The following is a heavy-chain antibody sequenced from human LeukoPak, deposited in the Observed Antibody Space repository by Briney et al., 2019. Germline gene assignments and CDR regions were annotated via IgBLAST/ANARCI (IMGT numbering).Heavy chain of an antibody. CDR2: INHCGST. CDR1: GGSFSGYY. V-gene: IGHV4-34*01. Sequence: SETLSLTCAVYGGSFSGYYWSWIRQPPGKGLEWIGEINHCGSTNYNPSLKSRVTISVDTSKNQFSLKLSSVTAADTAVYYCARPRLSGSYYRVFDYWGQGTLVTVSS. D-gene: IGHD1-26*01. J-gene: IGHJ4*02. CDR3: ARPRLSGSYYRVFDY.